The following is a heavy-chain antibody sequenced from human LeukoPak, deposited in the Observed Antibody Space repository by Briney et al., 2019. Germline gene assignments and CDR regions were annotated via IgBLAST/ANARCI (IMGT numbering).Heavy chain of an antibody. Sequence: GGSLRLSCAASGFTFSTYIMNWVRQAPGKGLEWVSSISGSSSYIYCADSMKGRFTISRDNAKSSLYLQMNSLRDEDTAIYFCARALWELRSSAYFDHWGQGTLVTVSS. CDR3: ARALWELRSSAYFDH. V-gene: IGHV3-21*06. J-gene: IGHJ4*02. D-gene: IGHD1-26*01. CDR2: ISGSSSYI. CDR1: GFTFSTYI.